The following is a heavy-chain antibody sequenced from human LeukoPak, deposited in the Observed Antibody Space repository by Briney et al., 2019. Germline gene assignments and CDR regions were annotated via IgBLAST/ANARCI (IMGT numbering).Heavy chain of an antibody. CDR1: GYTFTGYY. CDR2: INPNSGGT. J-gene: IGHJ4*02. CDR3: ARAGGGSGWFDY. Sequence: ASVKVSCKASGYTFTGYYMHWVRQAPGQGLEWMGWINPNSGGTNYAQKFQGRVTMTRDTSISTAYMELSRVRSDDTAVYYCARAGGGSGWFDYWGQGTLVTVSS. D-gene: IGHD6-19*01. V-gene: IGHV1-2*02.